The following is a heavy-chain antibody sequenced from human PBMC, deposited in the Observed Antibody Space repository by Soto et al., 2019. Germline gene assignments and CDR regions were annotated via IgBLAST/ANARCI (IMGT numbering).Heavy chain of an antibody. CDR1: GFTFSSYA. J-gene: IGHJ3*02. CDR3: AREYHAGIQLGNAFDI. CDR2: ISYDGSNK. Sequence: QVQLVESGGGVVQPGRSLRLSCAASGFTFSSYAMHWVRQAPGKGLEWVAVISYDGSNKYYADSVKGRFTIYRDNSKNTLDLQMNSLRAEDTAVYYCAREYHAGIQLGNAFDIWGQGTMVTVSS. D-gene: IGHD5-18*01. V-gene: IGHV3-30-3*01.